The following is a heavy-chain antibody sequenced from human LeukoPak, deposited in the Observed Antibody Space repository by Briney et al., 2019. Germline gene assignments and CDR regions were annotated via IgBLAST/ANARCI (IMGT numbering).Heavy chain of an antibody. J-gene: IGHJ5*02. CDR3: ARLYDSSGYTNWLYP. D-gene: IGHD3-22*01. CDR2: IYYSGST. Sequence: PSETLSLTCTVSGGSISSHYWSWIRRPPGKGLEWIGYIYYSGSTKYNPSLKSRVTISVDTSKNQFSLKLSSVTAADTAVYYCARLYDSSGYTNWLYPWGQGTLVTVSS. V-gene: IGHV4-59*11. CDR1: GGSISSHY.